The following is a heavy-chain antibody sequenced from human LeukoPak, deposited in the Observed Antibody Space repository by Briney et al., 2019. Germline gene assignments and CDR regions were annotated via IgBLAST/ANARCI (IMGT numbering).Heavy chain of an antibody. CDR1: VGRFIYYA. CDR3: GRGPLKQQLVKPDPDYYYYMDV. D-gene: IGHD6-13*01. CDR2: IIPIFGTT. V-gene: IGHV1-69*01. Sequence: GSSVKVSFKSSVGRFIYYALTWVRQAPGQGFEWMGGIIPIFGTTNYAQKFQGRVTFTADESTTTAYMELSSLRFEDTAVYYCGRGPLKQQLVKPDPDYYYYMDVWGNGTTVTVSS. J-gene: IGHJ6*03.